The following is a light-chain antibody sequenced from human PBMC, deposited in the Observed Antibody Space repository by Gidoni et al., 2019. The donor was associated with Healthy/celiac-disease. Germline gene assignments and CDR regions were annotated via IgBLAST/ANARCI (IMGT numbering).Light chain of an antibody. CDR2: DAS. Sequence: IHITLSPSTLSASVGDRVTLTCRASQSISSWLAWYQQKPGKAPKLLIYDASSLESGVPSRFSGSGSGTEFTLTISSLQPDDFATYYCQQYNSYSYTFXQXTKLEIK. J-gene: IGKJ2*01. V-gene: IGKV1-5*01. CDR3: QQYNSYSYT. CDR1: QSISSW.